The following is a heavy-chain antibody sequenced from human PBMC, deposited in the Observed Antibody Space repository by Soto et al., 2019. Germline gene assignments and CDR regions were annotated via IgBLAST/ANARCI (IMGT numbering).Heavy chain of an antibody. V-gene: IGHV3-30*18. CDR3: AKVVLEATMMGAFDY. CDR2: ISYDGSNK. D-gene: IGHD1-26*01. J-gene: IGHJ4*02. Sequence: GGSLRLSCAASGFPFSSYGMHWVRQAPGKGLEWVAVISYDGSNKYYADSVKGRFTISRDNSKNTLYLQMNSLRAEDTAVYYCAKVVLEATMMGAFDYWGQGTLVTVSS. CDR1: GFPFSSYG.